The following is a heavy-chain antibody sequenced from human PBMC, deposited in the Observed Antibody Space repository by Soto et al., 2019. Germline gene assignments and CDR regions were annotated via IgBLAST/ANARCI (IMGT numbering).Heavy chain of an antibody. CDR1: GYTFNSCA. V-gene: IGHV3-23*01. J-gene: IGHJ4*02. CDR3: ATLLGFSSGGSWYSHAADY. D-gene: IGHD2-8*02. Sequence: EVHLWESGGDLVQPGGSLRVSCVGSGYTFNSCAMSWVRQAPGKGLEWVSSIDGGGTTDYADSVKGRFTISRDNSQDTLYLQMNSLRAEVTAVYYCATLLGFSSGGSWYSHAADYWGQGTLVTVSS. CDR2: IDGGGTT.